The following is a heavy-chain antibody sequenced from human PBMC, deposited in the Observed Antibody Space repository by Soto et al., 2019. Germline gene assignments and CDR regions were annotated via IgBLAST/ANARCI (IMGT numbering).Heavy chain of an antibody. J-gene: IGHJ4*02. V-gene: IGHV4-31*03. Sequence: NPSETLSLTCTVSGGSISSGGYYWSWIRQHPGKGLEWVGYSYYTGSSYYNPSLKSRVTISVDASKNQLSLRLASVTAADTAVYYCARDLRGYSRYDYLDYWGQGIQVTVSS. CDR3: ARDLRGYSRYDYLDY. CDR2: SYYTGSS. CDR1: GGSISSGGYY. D-gene: IGHD5-12*01.